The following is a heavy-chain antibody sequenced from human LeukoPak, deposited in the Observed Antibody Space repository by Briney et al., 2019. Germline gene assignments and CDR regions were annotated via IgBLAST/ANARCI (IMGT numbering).Heavy chain of an antibody. Sequence: GGSLRLSCAASGFTFSSYGMHWVRQAPGKGLEWVAVISYDGSNKYYADSVKGRFTISRDNSKNTLYLQMNSLRAEDTAVYYCAKAFYYYGSGSYPTFDYWGQGTLVTVSS. CDR2: ISYDGSNK. J-gene: IGHJ4*02. V-gene: IGHV3-30*18. CDR3: AKAFYYYGSGSYPTFDY. CDR1: GFTFSSYG. D-gene: IGHD3-10*01.